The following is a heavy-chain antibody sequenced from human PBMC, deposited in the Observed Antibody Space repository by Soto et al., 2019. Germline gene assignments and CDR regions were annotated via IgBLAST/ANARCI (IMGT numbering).Heavy chain of an antibody. Sequence: ASVKGSCKASVYTLTGYYMHWVRHTPGQGLEWMGWINPNSGGTNYAQKFQGWVTMTRDTSISTAYMELSRLRSDDTAVYYCATNSGYDSYYYYSGMDVWGQGTTVTVSS. J-gene: IGHJ6*02. V-gene: IGHV1-2*04. CDR1: VYTLTGYY. D-gene: IGHD5-12*01. CDR2: INPNSGGT. CDR3: ATNSGYDSYYYYSGMDV.